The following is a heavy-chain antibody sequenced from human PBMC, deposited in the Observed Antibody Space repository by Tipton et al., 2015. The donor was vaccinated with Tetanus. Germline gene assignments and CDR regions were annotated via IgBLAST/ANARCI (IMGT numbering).Heavy chain of an antibody. V-gene: IGHV4-34*01. CDR3: ARDIEEVGATKYFDY. D-gene: IGHD1-26*01. J-gene: IGHJ4*02. CDR1: GGSFSGNY. CDR2: VPHGGST. Sequence: TLSLTCAVYGGSFSGNYWNWIRQPPGKGLEWIGEVPHGGSTTYNPSLKSRVTISVDTSKNQFSLRLTSVTAADTAVYYCARDIEEVGATKYFDYWGQGTLVTVSS.